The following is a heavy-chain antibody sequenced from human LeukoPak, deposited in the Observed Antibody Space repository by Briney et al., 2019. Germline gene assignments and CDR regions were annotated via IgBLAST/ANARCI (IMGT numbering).Heavy chain of an antibody. V-gene: IGHV6-1*01. J-gene: IGHJ4*02. CDR2: TYYRSSWYN. CDR3: ARGRSGSYHSPFDY. CDR1: GDSVSSNSAA. Sequence: SQTLSLTCAISGDSVSSNSAAWNWIRQSPSRGLEWLGRTYYRSSWYNDYTLSLRGRITVDPDTSKNQFSLQLNSVSPEDTAVYYCARGRSGSYHSPFDYWGQGTLVTVSS. D-gene: IGHD1-26*01.